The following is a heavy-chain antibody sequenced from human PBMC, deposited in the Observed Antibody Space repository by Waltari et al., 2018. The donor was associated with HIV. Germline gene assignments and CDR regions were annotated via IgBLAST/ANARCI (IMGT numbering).Heavy chain of an antibody. CDR3: AKGGTSGYTFGFGR. J-gene: IGHJ1*01. CDR2: INSDGSIT. V-gene: IGHV3-74*01. D-gene: IGHD5-18*01. Sequence: EVQLVESGGGLVQPGGSLRLSCAASGFPFSNYWRHWVRQAPGKGLVWVSRINSDGSITSHADSVKGRFTISRDNARNTLYLQMNSLGAEDTAMYYCAKGGTSGYTFGFGRWGQGTLVTVSS. CDR1: GFPFSNYW.